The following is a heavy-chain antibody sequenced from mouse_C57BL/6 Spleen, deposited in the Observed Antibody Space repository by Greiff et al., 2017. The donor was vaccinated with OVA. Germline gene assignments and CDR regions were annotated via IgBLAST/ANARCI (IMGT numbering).Heavy chain of an antibody. Sequence: EVQLQESGPGLVKPSQSLSLTCSVTGYSITSGYYWNWIRQFPGNKLEWMGYISYDGSNNYNPSLKNRISITRDTSKNQFFLKLNSVTTEDTATYYCAREGKLGLDYWGQGTTLTVSS. D-gene: IGHD4-1*01. CDR2: ISYDGSN. J-gene: IGHJ2*01. V-gene: IGHV3-6*01. CDR3: AREGKLGLDY. CDR1: GYSITSGYY.